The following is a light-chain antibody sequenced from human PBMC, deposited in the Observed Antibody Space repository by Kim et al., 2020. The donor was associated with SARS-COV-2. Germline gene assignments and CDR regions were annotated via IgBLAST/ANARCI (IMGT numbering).Light chain of an antibody. CDR2: GAS. CDR3: QQYGRSPYT. J-gene: IGKJ2*01. V-gene: IGKV3-20*01. Sequence: LSPGESATLSCRASQTVSNNYLAWYQQKPGQAPRLLIYGASSRATGIPDRFRGSGSGTDFTLTISRLEPEDFAVYYCQQYGRSPYTFGQGTKLEI. CDR1: QTVSNNY.